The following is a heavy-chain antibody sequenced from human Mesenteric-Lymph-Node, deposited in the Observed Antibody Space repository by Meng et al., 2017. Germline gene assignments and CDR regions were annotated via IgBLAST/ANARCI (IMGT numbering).Heavy chain of an antibody. CDR1: GFTVGSSY. D-gene: IGHD1-26*01. Sequence: EVQLVESGGVMIQLGGSLRLSCAASGFTVGSSYMSWARQVPGKGLEWVSVIYSGGTTYYADSVKGRFTISRDNSKNTLYLQMNSLRAADTAMYYCVLETGSYSGHWGQGTLVTVSS. CDR3: VLETGSYSGH. CDR2: IYSGGTT. V-gene: IGHV3-53*01. J-gene: IGHJ4*02.